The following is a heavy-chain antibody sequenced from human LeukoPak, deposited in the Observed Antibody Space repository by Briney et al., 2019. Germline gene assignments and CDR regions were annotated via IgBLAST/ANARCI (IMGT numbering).Heavy chain of an antibody. V-gene: IGHV4-61*02. CDR1: GGSISSGSYY. Sequence: SQTLSLTSTVSGGSISSGSYYWSWIRQPAGKGLEWIGRIYTSGSTNYNPSLKSRVTISVDTSKNQFSLKLSSVTAADTAVYYCARASLRGVFAFDYWGQGTLVTVSS. J-gene: IGHJ4*02. CDR2: IYTSGST. CDR3: ARASLRGVFAFDY. D-gene: IGHD3-10*01.